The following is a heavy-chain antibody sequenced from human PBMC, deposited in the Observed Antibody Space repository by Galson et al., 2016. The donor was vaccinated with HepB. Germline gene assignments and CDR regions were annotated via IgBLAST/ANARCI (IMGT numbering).Heavy chain of an antibody. D-gene: IGHD3-22*01. J-gene: IGHJ4*02. Sequence: SVKVSCKASGYTFTDYYMHWVRQAPGQGPEWLGWINPKSGATLYAQKFQGRITMTRDTSISTAYMELSSLRSDDTALYYCASAADYYDSYGYPDSWGLGTLVTVSS. CDR3: ASAADYYDSYGYPDS. CDR2: INPKSGAT. CDR1: GYTFTDYY. V-gene: IGHV1-2*02.